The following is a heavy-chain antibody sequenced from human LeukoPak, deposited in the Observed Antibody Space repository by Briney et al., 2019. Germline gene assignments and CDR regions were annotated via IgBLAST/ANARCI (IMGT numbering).Heavy chain of an antibody. CDR2: IIPIFGTA. J-gene: IGHJ3*02. CDR3: ARDGGLGAFDI. D-gene: IGHD3-16*01. V-gene: IGHV1-69*05. CDR1: GGTFSSYA. Sequence: SVKVSCRASGGTFSSYAISWVRQAPGQGLEWMGRIIPIFGTANYAQKFQGRVTITTDESTSTAYMELSSLRSEDTAVYYCARDGGLGAFDIWGQGTLVTVSS.